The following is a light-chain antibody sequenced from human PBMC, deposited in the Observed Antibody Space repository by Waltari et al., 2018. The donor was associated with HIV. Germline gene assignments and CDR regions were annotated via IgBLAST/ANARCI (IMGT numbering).Light chain of an antibody. CDR2: DVS. J-gene: IGLJ3*02. V-gene: IGLV2-14*03. CDR3: GSYTSSSTLV. Sequence: QSALTQPASVSGSPGQSITISCTGTSSDVGAYNFVSWYQQHPGKAPKLMIYDVSSRPSGVSGRFSGSKSGNTASLTISGLQAEDEADYYCGSYTSSSTLVFGGGTKLTVL. CDR1: SSDVGAYNF.